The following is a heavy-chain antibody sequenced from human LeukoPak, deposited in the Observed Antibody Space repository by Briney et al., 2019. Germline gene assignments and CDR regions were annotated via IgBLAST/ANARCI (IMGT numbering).Heavy chain of an antibody. CDR3: ARVRFYCSSTSCYVPGGAFDP. CDR2: IYHSGST. Sequence: TLSLTCAVSGGSISSSNWWSWVRQPPGKGLEWIGEIYHSGSTYYNPSLKSRVTISVDRSKNQFSLKLSSVTAADTAVYYCARVRFYCSSTSCYVPGGAFDPWGQGTLVTVSS. V-gene: IGHV4-4*02. D-gene: IGHD2-2*01. CDR1: GGSISSSNW. J-gene: IGHJ5*02.